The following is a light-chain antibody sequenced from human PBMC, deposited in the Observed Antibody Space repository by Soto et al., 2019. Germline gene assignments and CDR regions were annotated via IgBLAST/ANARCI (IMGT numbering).Light chain of an antibody. CDR2: GAS. V-gene: IGKV3-15*01. Sequence: EIVMTQSPATLSVSPGERATLSCRASQSVSGNLAWYQQKPGQAPRLLIYGASTRATGIPARFSGSGSGTEFTLTISSLQSADFAVDYCQHYNNWPRTFGQGTKVEIK. J-gene: IGKJ1*01. CDR1: QSVSGN. CDR3: QHYNNWPRT.